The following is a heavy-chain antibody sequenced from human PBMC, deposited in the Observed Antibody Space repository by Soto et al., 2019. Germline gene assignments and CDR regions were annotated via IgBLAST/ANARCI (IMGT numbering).Heavy chain of an antibody. J-gene: IGHJ4*02. V-gene: IGHV3-21*01. CDR3: ASPGSYRSGGSPTDDY. CDR2: ISSSSSYI. D-gene: IGHD2-15*01. Sequence: GGSLRLSCAASGFTFSSYSMNWVRQAPGKGLEWVSSISSSSSYIYYADSVKGRFTISRDNAKNSLYLQMNSLRADDTAVYYCASPGSYRSGGSPTDDYWGQGTLVTVSS. CDR1: GFTFSSYS.